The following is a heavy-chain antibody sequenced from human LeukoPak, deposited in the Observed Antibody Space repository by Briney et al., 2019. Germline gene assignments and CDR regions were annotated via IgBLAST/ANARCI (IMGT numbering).Heavy chain of an antibody. Sequence: GGSLRLSCAASGFTFLSYGMHWVRQAPGKGLEWVAFIRYDGSNKYYADSVKGRFTISRDNSKNTLYLQMNSLRAEDTAVYYCAKGGRSGIQPFDPWGQATLVTVSS. CDR1: GFTFLSYG. CDR2: IRYDGSNK. D-gene: IGHD1-26*01. CDR3: AKGGRSGIQPFDP. J-gene: IGHJ5*02. V-gene: IGHV3-30*02.